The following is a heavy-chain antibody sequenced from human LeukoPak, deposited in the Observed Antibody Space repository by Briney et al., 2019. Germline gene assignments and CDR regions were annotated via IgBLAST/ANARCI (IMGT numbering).Heavy chain of an antibody. CDR2: INPNSGGT. J-gene: IGHJ4*02. Sequence: ASVKVSCKASGYTFTGYYMHWVRQAPGQGLEWMGWINPNSGGTNYAQKFQGRVTMTRDTSISTAYMELSRLRSDGTAVYYCARRGSSRWSFDYWGQGTLVTVSS. CDR3: ARRGSSRWSFDY. D-gene: IGHD6-13*01. V-gene: IGHV1-2*02. CDR1: GYTFTGYY.